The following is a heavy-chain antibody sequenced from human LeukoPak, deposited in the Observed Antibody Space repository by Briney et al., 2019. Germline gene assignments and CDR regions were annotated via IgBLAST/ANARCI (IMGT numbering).Heavy chain of an antibody. V-gene: IGHV3-74*01. CDR1: GFTFSNYW. CDR2: INSNESST. CDR3: AKDIRRGYNFGYDQFAY. J-gene: IGHJ4*02. Sequence: GGSLRLSCAASGFTFSNYWMHWVRQAPGKGLVWVSRINSNESSTSYADSVKGRFTISRDNAKNTLYLQMNSLRAEDTALYYCAKDIRRGYNFGYDQFAYWGQGILVTVSS. D-gene: IGHD5-18*01.